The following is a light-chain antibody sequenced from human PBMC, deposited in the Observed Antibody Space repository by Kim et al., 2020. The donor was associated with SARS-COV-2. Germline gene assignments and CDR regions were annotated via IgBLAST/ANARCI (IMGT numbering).Light chain of an antibody. CDR1: SGW. CDR3: QQSYDFPRT. V-gene: IGKV1-39*01. J-gene: IGKJ1*01. Sequence: SGWLNWYQQKPGKAPHLLIYRTSILQSEVPPRFSGSASGTDFTLTIDSLQHEDFATYYCQQSYDFPRTFGQGTKVDIK. CDR2: RTS.